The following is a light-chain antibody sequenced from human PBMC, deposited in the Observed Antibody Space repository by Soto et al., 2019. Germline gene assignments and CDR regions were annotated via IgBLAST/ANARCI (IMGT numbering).Light chain of an antibody. Sequence: SVLTQPASVSGSPGQSITISCTGTSSDVGGYNYVSWYQQYPGKAPKLMIYDVSNRPSGVSNRFSGSKSGNTASLTISGLQAEDESDYYCSSYTGSSTYVFGTGTKVTVL. J-gene: IGLJ1*01. CDR1: SSDVGGYNY. V-gene: IGLV2-14*01. CDR3: SSYTGSSTYV. CDR2: DVS.